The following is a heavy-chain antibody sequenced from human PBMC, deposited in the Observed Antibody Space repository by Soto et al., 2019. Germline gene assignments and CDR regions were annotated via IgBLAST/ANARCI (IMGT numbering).Heavy chain of an antibody. CDR2: TGAYNGNT. CDR3: ARWSSTWPDNWFDP. Sequence: QVQLVQSGAEVKKPGASVKVSCKASGYNFNTYGFSWVRQAPGKGLDWVGWTGAYNGNTKYAQNFHGRVTITTDTSTRTAYMELRSLTSDDTAVYYCARWSSTWPDNWFDPWGQGTLVTVSS. J-gene: IGHJ5*02. CDR1: GYNFNTYG. V-gene: IGHV1-18*01. D-gene: IGHD6-13*01.